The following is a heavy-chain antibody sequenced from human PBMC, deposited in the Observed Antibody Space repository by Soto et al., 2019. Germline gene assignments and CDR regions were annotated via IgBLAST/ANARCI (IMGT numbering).Heavy chain of an antibody. V-gene: IGHV3-7*03. CDR2: IKQDGSEK. Sequence: GGSLRLSCAASGFTFSSYWMSWVRQAPGKGLEWVANIKQDGSEKYYVDSVKGRFTISRDNAKNSLYLQMNSLRAEDTAVYYCAREGRLGGSAFDIWGQGTMVTVSS. CDR3: AREGRLGGSAFDI. J-gene: IGHJ3*02. CDR1: GFTFSSYW. D-gene: IGHD3-16*01.